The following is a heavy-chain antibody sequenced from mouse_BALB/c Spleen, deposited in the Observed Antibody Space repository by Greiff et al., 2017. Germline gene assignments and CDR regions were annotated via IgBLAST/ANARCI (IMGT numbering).Heavy chain of an antibody. CDR1: GFAFSSYD. V-gene: IGHV5-12-1*01. CDR2: ISSGGGST. Sequence: EVMLVESGGGLVKPGGSLKLSCAASGFAFSSYDMSWVRQTPEKRLEWVAYISSGGGSTYYPDTVKGRFTISRDNAKNTLYLQMSSLKSEDTAMYYCARYSLTTVDYFDYWGQGTTLTVSS. CDR3: ARYSLTTVDYFDY. D-gene: IGHD1-1*01. J-gene: IGHJ2*01.